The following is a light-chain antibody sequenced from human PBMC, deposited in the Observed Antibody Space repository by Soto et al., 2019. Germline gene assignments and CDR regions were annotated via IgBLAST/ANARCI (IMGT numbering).Light chain of an antibody. CDR1: SSNIGRNY. CDR2: KND. V-gene: IGLV1-47*01. J-gene: IGLJ3*02. CDR3: AAWDGSLSGWV. Sequence: QSVLTQPPSASGTPGQRVTISCSGSSSNIGRNYVYWYQQLPGTPPKLLICKNDQRPSGVPDRFSGSKSGTSASLAISGLXXXXXXXYYCAAWDGSLSGWVFGGGTKVTV.